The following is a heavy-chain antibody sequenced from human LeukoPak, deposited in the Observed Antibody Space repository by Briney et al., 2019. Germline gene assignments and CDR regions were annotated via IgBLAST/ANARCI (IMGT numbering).Heavy chain of an antibody. J-gene: IGHJ6*02. V-gene: IGHV1-18*01. CDR2: ISAYNGNT. D-gene: IGHD2-2*01. Sequence: APVKVSCKASGYTFTSYGISWVRQAPGQGLEWMGWISAYNGNTNYAQKLQGRVTMTTDTSTSTAYMELRSLRSDDTAVYYCARIDIVVVPAAMRWGHYYYGMDVWGQGTTVTVSS. CDR1: GYTFTSYG. CDR3: ARIDIVVVPAAMRWGHYYYGMDV.